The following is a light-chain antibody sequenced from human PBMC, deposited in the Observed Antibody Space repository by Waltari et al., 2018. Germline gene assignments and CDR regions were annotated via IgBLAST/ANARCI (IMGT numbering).Light chain of an antibody. CDR1: QSVSSN. J-gene: IGKJ1*01. V-gene: IGKV3-15*01. CDR3: QHYNNWPPWT. Sequence: EIVMTQSPATLSVSPGERATLSCRASQSVSSNLAWYQQKPVQDPRLLIYVASTSATGIPARFSGSGSGTEFTLTISSLQSEDFAVYYCQHYNNWPPWTFGQGTKVEIK. CDR2: VAS.